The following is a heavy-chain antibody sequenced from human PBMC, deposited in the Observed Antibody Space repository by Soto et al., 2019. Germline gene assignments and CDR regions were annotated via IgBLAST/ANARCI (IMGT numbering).Heavy chain of an antibody. CDR2: INPNSGGT. Sequence: QVNLVQSGAEVKRPGASVKVSCKASGYTLTDYYIHWVRQAPGQGLEWLGWINPNSGGTNYAQKFRGRVTLSRDTSISTSYLELGRLTTDDTAVYYCARDGGVASVYGMDVWGQGSTVTVSS. J-gene: IGHJ6*02. CDR3: ARDGGVASVYGMDV. CDR1: GYTLTDYY. V-gene: IGHV1-2*02. D-gene: IGHD5-12*01.